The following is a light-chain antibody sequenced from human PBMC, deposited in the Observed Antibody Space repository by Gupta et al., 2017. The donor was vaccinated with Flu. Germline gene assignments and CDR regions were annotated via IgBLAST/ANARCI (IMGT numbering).Light chain of an antibody. CDR1: QSVSTK. V-gene: IGKV3-15*01. CDR3: QHYDTWPPTVT. CDR2: AAS. Sequence: NLSVSPGGTATLSCRASQSVSTKLAWYQLTPGQAPRLLIYAASTRATGIYARFRGSGDGTEFTLAISSRQSEDAAVYYCQHYDTWPPTVTFGHGTKVDIK. J-gene: IGKJ3*01.